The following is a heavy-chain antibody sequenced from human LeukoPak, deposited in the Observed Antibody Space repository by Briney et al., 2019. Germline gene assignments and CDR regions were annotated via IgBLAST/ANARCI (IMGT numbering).Heavy chain of an antibody. J-gene: IGHJ4*02. CDR2: ISGSGGST. CDR3: AKSTDDYNYFFGDY. D-gene: IGHD5-24*01. Sequence: GGSLRLSCAASGFTFSSYGMSWVRQAPGKGLEWVSSISGSGGSTYYADSVKGRFTISRDNSKSTLYLQMNSLRAEDTALYYCAKSTDDYNYFFGDYWGQGTLVTVSS. CDR1: GFTFSSYG. V-gene: IGHV3-23*01.